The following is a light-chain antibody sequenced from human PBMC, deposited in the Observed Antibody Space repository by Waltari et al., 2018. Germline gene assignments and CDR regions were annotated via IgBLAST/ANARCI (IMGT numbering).Light chain of an antibody. Sequence: HSVLTRPPPVAAPPGQRATISCSGGSSNIGTNYVSWYPQFPGTAPKLLIYEDNERPSGVPGRFSGSKSGTSATLDITGLQAGDEADYYCGTWDSSLSGAVFGGGT. CDR2: EDN. CDR3: GTWDSSLSGAV. CDR1: SSNIGTNY. V-gene: IGLV1-51*02. J-gene: IGLJ7*01.